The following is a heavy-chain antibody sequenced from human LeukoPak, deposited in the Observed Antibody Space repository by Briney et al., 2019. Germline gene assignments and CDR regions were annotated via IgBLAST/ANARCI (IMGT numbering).Heavy chain of an antibody. CDR1: GFTFSSYA. J-gene: IGHJ4*02. V-gene: IGHV3-23*01. CDR3: AKDPPWGDYDSSGYYNS. D-gene: IGHD3-22*01. Sequence: GGSLRLSCAASGFTFSSYAMSWVRQAPGKWLEWVSAISGSGGSTYYADSVKGRFTISRDNSKNTLYLQMNSLRAEDTAVYYCAKDPPWGDYDSSGYYNSWGQGTLVTVSS. CDR2: ISGSGGST.